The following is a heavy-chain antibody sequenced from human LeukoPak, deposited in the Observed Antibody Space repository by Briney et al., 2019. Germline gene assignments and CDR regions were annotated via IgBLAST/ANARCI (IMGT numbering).Heavy chain of an antibody. CDR1: GYSFTSYW. CDR3: ARSRAPGAADAFDI. V-gene: IGHV5-51*01. D-gene: IGHD7-27*01. Sequence: GESLKISCKDSGYSFTSYWIGWVRRMPGKGLEWMGIIYPGDSDTRYSPSFQGQVTISADKSINTAYLQWSSLKAPDTAMYYCARSRAPGAADAFDIWGQGTMVTVSS. J-gene: IGHJ3*02. CDR2: IYPGDSDT.